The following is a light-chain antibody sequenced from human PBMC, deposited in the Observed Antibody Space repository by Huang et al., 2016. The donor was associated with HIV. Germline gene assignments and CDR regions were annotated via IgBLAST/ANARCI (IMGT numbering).Light chain of an antibody. CDR3: MQALQTPRT. Sequence: IVMTQSPLSLPVTPGEPASISCRSSQSLLHTNGYYYVDWYLQKPGQSPQLLSYLNSNRASGVPDRFSGGGSVIDFTLKISSVEAEDVGIYYCMQALQTPRTFGQGTRLEIK. V-gene: IGKV2-28*01. CDR1: QSLLHTNGYYY. J-gene: IGKJ5*01. CDR2: LNS.